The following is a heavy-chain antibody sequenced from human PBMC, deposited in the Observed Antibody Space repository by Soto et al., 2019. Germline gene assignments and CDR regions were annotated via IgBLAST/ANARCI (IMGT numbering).Heavy chain of an antibody. D-gene: IGHD6-13*01. CDR1: GFTFTSSA. CDR2: IVVGSGNT. J-gene: IGHJ6*02. V-gene: IGHV1-58*01. Sequence: SVKVSCKASGFTFTSSAVQWVRQARGQRLEWIGWIVVGSGNTNYAQKFQERVTITRDMSTSTAYMELSSLRSEDTAVYYCAADGGIAPNAYYYGMDVWGQGTKVTVSS. CDR3: AADGGIAPNAYYYGMDV.